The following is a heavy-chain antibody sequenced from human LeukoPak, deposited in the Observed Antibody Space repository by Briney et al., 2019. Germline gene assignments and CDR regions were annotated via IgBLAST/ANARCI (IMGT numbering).Heavy chain of an antibody. J-gene: IGHJ4*02. CDR1: GFTFSTYW. CDR2: IKQDGSEK. V-gene: IGHV3-7*05. D-gene: IGHD3-22*01. CDR3: ARTQKIGPYYFDC. Sequence: GGSLRLSCAASGFTFSTYWMSWVRQAPGKGLEWVANIKQDGSEKYYVGSVEGRFTISRDNAKNSLYLQMDSLRAEDTAVYYCARTQKIGPYYFDCWGQGTLVTVSS.